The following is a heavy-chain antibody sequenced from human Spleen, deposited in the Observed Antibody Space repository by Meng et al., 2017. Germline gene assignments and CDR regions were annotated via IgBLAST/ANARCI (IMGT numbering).Heavy chain of an antibody. V-gene: IGHV3-23*01. CDR1: GFTLRNYA. J-gene: IGHJ4*02. CDR2: ISGNGGST. Sequence: GESLKISCAASGFTLRNYAMSWVRQAPKKGPEWVSAISGNGGSTFYADSVKGRSTISRDNSKNTLSLQMNSLRAEDTAVYYCAKEAQVGAAIDYWGQGTLVTVSS. CDR3: AKEAQVGAAIDY. D-gene: IGHD1-26*01.